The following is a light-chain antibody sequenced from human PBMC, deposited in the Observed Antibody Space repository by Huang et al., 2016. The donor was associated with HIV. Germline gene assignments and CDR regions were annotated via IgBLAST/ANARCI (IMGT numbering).Light chain of an antibody. CDR2: DAS. Sequence: DIQMTQSPSSLSASVGDRVTITCQASQDISNNLNWYQQKPGKAPKLLIYDASNLKTGVPSRFSGSGSETDFTFTISSLQPEDIATYYCQQYDSLPLTFGGGTKVEIK. V-gene: IGKV1-33*01. CDR1: QDISNN. CDR3: QQYDSLPLT. J-gene: IGKJ4*01.